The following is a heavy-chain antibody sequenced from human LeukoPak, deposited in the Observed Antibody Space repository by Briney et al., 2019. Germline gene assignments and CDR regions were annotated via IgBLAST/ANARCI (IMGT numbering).Heavy chain of an antibody. Sequence: GGSLRLSCAAYGFAFSSSSMSWVRQAPGKGLEWVSGISGGGGGTYYADSVKGRFTISRDNSKNTLYLQMNSLRGEDTAVYYCAKAVRSATIFDDWGQGTLVTVSS. J-gene: IGHJ4*02. CDR1: GFAFSSSS. D-gene: IGHD6-19*01. V-gene: IGHV3-23*01. CDR3: AKAVRSATIFDD. CDR2: ISGGGGGT.